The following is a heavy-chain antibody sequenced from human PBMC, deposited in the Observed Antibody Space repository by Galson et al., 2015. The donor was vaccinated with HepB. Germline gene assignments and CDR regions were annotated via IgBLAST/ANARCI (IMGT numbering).Heavy chain of an antibody. CDR3: AKQAGLMVRGVEVDY. CDR1: GFTVSSNY. D-gene: IGHD3-10*01. J-gene: IGHJ4*02. Sequence: SLRLSCAASGFTVSSNYMSWVRQAPGKGLEWVSVIYSGGSTYYADSVKGRFTISRDNSKNTLYLQMNSLRAEDTAVYYCAKQAGLMVRGVEVDYWGQGTLVTVSS. V-gene: IGHV3-53*01. CDR2: IYSGGST.